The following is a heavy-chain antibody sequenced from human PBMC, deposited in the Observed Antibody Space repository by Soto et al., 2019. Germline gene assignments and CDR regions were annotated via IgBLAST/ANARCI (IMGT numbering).Heavy chain of an antibody. D-gene: IGHD2-2*01. Sequence: GASVKVSCKASGYTFTSYYMHWVRQAPGQGLEWMGIINPSGGSTSYAQKFQGRVTMTRDTSTSTVYMELSSLRSEDTAVYYCASGCSSPSCNPGDRGFNDVLDFWAKGTLSPVP. CDR3: ASGCSSPSCNPGDRGFNDVLDF. V-gene: IGHV1-46*03. J-gene: IGHJ3*01. CDR1: GYTFTSYY. CDR2: INPSGGST.